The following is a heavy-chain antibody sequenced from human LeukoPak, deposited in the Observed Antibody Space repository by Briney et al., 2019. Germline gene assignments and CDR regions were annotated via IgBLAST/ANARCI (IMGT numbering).Heavy chain of an antibody. CDR3: MSDLDH. CDR2: IKTKGEGGTV. J-gene: IGHJ4*02. V-gene: IGHV3-15*01. CDR1: GFTFSNAW. Sequence: GGSLRLSCATSGFTFSNAWMTWVRQAQGKGLEWVGRIKTKGEGGTVDYAAPVKGRFTISRDDSKNTLYLQMNSLKTEDTAIYYCMSDLDHWGQGTLVTVSS.